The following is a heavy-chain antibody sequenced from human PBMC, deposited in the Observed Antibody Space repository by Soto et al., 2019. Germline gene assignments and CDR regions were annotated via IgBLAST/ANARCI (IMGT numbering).Heavy chain of an antibody. D-gene: IGHD3-22*01. Sequence: ASVKVSCKASGYTFTGYYMHWVRQAPGQGLEWMGWINPNSGGTNYVQKFQGRVTMTRDTSISTAYMELSRLRSDDTAVYYCAGVSRTMIVAFDIWGQGTMVTVSS. CDR2: INPNSGGT. CDR1: GYTFTGYY. J-gene: IGHJ3*02. CDR3: AGVSRTMIVAFDI. V-gene: IGHV1-2*02.